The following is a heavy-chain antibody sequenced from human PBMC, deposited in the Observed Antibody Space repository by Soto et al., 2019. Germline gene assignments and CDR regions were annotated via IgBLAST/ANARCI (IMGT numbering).Heavy chain of an antibody. CDR3: AGFSLYGMDV. CDR2: IYYSGNT. D-gene: IGHD3-3*01. CDR1: GGSSSSGCYY. J-gene: IGHJ6*02. Sequence: TLSLTSSACGGSSSSGCYYWNWMRQPPGKGREWIGNIYYSGNTYYNPSLKSRLIISIDTSKNQFSLKVGSVTAADTAVYHRAGFSLYGMDVWGQGTTVTVSS. V-gene: IGHV4-30-4*01.